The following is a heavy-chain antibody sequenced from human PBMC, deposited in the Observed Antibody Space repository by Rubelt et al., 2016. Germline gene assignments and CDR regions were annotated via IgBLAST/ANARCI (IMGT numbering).Heavy chain of an antibody. CDR2: INHSGST. CDR3: ARGGGYGPFL. D-gene: IGHD4-17*01. V-gene: IGHV4-34*01. Sequence: WLTCTVSGGSISSYYWSWIRQPPGKGLEWIGEINHSGSTNYNPSLKSRVTISTDASKNQFSLKMTSVTAADTAVYYCARGGGYGPFLWGQGTLVTVSS. J-gene: IGHJ4*02. CDR1: GGSISSYY.